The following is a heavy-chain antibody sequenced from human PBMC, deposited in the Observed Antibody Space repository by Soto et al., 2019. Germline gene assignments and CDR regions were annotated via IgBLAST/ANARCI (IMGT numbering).Heavy chain of an antibody. Sequence: GGSLRLSCAASGFTFSSYDMHWVRQATGKGLEWVSAIGTAGDTYYPGSVKGRFTISRENAKNYLYLQMDSLRAGDTAVYYCARGRSIAARRRGGFDYWGQGTLVTVSS. CDR2: IGTAGDT. CDR1: GFTFSSYD. D-gene: IGHD6-6*01. J-gene: IGHJ4*02. CDR3: ARGRSIAARRRGGFDY. V-gene: IGHV3-13*01.